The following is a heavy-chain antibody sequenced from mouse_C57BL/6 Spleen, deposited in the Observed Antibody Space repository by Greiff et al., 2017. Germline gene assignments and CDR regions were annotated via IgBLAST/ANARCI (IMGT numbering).Heavy chain of an antibody. V-gene: IGHV1-52*01. CDR3: ARWDGSSPFAY. J-gene: IGHJ3*01. Sequence: QVQLQQPGAELVRPGSSVKLSCKASGYTFTSYWMHWVKQRPIQGLEWIGNIDTSDSETHYNQKFKDKATLTVDKSSSTAYMQLSSLTSEDSAVYYCARWDGSSPFAYWGQGTLVTVSA. CDR2: IDTSDSET. CDR1: GYTFTSYW. D-gene: IGHD1-1*01.